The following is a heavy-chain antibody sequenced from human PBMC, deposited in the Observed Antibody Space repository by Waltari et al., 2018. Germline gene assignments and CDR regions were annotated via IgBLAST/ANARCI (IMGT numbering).Heavy chain of an antibody. CDR2: ISWNSGSI. CDR3: AKDVGSGRKYFQH. D-gene: IGHD6-19*01. J-gene: IGHJ1*01. Sequence: EVQLVESGGGLVQPGRSLRLSCAASGFTFDDYAMHWVRQAPGKGLEWVSGISWNSGSIGYADSVKGRFTISRDNAKNSLYLQMNSLRAEDTALYYCAKDVGSGRKYFQHWGQGTLVTVSS. V-gene: IGHV3-9*01. CDR1: GFTFDDYA.